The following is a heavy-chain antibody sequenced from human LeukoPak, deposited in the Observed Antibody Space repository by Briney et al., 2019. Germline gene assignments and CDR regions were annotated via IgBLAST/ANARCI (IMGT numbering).Heavy chain of an antibody. CDR2: IIPIFGTA. J-gene: IGHJ3*02. V-gene: IGHV1-69*05. D-gene: IGHD4-17*01. Sequence: GASVKVSCKASGGTFSGYAISWVRQAPGQGLEWMGGIIPIFGTANYAQKFQGRVTITTDESTSTAYMELSSLRSEDTAVYYCARAPHGYGDYVRAFDIWGQGTMVTVSS. CDR3: ARAPHGYGDYVRAFDI. CDR1: GGTFSGYA.